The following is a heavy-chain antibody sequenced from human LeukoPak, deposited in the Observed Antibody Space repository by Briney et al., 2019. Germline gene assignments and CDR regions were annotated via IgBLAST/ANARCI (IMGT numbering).Heavy chain of an antibody. J-gene: IGHJ6*03. CDR1: GGSISSYY. D-gene: IGHD6-13*01. Sequence: SETLSLTCTVSGGSISSYYWSWIRQPPGKGLEWIGYIHYSGSTYYNPSLKSRVTISVDTSKNQFSLKLSSVTAADTAVYYCARADYSSTWSHDYYYMDVWGKGTTVTVSS. V-gene: IGHV4-59*08. CDR3: ARADYSSTWSHDYYYMDV. CDR2: IHYSGST.